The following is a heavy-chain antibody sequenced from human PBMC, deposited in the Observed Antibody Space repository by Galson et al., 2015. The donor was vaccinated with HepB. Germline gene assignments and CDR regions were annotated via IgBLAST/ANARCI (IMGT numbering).Heavy chain of an antibody. D-gene: IGHD6-13*01. V-gene: IGHV3-21*01. CDR2: ISSSSYI. CDR3: VREQQLVRQLNDY. J-gene: IGHJ4*02. Sequence: SLRLSCAASGFTFSSYSMNWVRRAPGKGLEWVSSISSSSYIYYADSVKGRFTISRDNAKNSLYLQMNSLRAEDTAVYYCVREQQLVRQLNDYWGQGTLVTVSS. CDR1: GFTFSSYS.